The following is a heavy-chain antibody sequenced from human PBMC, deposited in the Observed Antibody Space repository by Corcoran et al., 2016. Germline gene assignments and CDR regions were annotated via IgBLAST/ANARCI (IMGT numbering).Heavy chain of an antibody. Sequence: DVQLVESGGGLVQPGGSLRRSCAASGFAFSTYWMHWVRQVPGKGLMWVSRITGDGSDTTYADSVKGRFTISRDNAENTLYLQMDSLRAEDTAVYYCARGGGWSSGRFRAFGFWGQGTMVTVSS. V-gene: IGHV3-74*03. CDR1: GFAFSTYW. CDR3: ARGGGWSSGRFRAFGF. CDR2: ITGDGSDT. J-gene: IGHJ3*01. D-gene: IGHD2-15*01.